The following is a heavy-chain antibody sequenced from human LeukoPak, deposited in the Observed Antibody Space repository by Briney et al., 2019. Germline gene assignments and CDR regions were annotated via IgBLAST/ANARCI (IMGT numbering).Heavy chain of an antibody. CDR1: GFTFSKYV. CDR3: ARDRNYGCLDN. V-gene: IGHV3-30*03. J-gene: IGHJ4*02. D-gene: IGHD1-7*01. CDR2: ISYDGSNK. Sequence: PGRSLRLSCAASGFTFSKYVMHWVRQAPGKGLEWVATISYDGSNKYYADSVKGRFTISRDNSKNTLYLQMSGLKTEDTAVYYCARDRNYGCLDNWDQGTLVTVSS.